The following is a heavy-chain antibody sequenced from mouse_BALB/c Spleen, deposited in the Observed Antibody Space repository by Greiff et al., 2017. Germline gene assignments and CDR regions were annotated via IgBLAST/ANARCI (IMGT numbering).Heavy chain of an antibody. CDR1: GYTFTSYW. Sequence: VQLQQSGAELVRPGASVKLSCKASGYTFTSYWMNWVKQRPEQGLEWIGRVDPYDSETHYNQKFKDKAILTVDKSSSTAYMQLSSLTSEDSAVYYCARQENMGLLAWFAYWGQGTLVTVSA. V-gene: IGHV1-52*01. CDR2: VDPYDSET. CDR3: ARQENMGLLAWFAY. D-gene: IGHD1-1*01. J-gene: IGHJ3*01.